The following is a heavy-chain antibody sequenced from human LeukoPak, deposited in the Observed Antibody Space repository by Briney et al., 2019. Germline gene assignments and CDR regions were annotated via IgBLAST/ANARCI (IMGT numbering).Heavy chain of an antibody. Sequence: GGSLRLSCAASGFTFSSYAMSWVRQAPGKGLEWVSAISGSGGSTYYADSVKGRFTISRDNSKNTLYLQMSDLRAEDTAVCYCAKITMATTPNYWGQGTLVTVSS. CDR2: ISGSGGST. J-gene: IGHJ4*02. D-gene: IGHD3-10*01. CDR1: GFTFSSYA. CDR3: AKITMATTPNY. V-gene: IGHV3-23*01.